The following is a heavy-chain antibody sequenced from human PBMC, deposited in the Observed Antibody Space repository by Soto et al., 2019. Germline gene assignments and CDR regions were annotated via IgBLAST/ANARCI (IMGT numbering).Heavy chain of an antibody. J-gene: IGHJ6*02. CDR2: ISYDGSNK. D-gene: IGHD6-19*01. V-gene: IGHV3-30*18. CDR3: AKDGLMAYYYYYGMDV. Sequence: PGGSLRLSXAASGFTFSSYGMHWVRQAPGKGLEWVAVISYDGSNKYYADSVKGRFTISRDNSKNTLYLQMNSLRAEDTAVYYCAKDGLMAYYYYYGMDVWGQGTTVTVSS. CDR1: GFTFSSYG.